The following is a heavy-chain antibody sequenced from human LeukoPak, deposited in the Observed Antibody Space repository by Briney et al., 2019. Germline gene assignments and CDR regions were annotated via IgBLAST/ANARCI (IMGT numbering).Heavy chain of an antibody. CDR2: INHSGST. V-gene: IGHV4-34*01. CDR1: GGSFSGYY. CDR3: ARVLGYCSSTSCLPRFDP. D-gene: IGHD2-2*01. J-gene: IGHJ5*02. Sequence: PSETLSLTCAVYGGSFSGYYWSWIRQPPGKGLEWIGEINHSGSTNYNPSLKSRDTISVDTSKNQFSLKLSSVTAADTAVYYCARVLGYCSSTSCLPRFDPWGQGTLVTVSS.